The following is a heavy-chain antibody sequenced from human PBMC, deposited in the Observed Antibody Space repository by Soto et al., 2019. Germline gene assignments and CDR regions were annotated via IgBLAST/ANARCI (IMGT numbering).Heavy chain of an antibody. J-gene: IGHJ6*02. V-gene: IGHV3-9*01. CDR3: AKDGATLRSDYYYYGMDV. Sequence: SLRLSCAASGFTFDDYAMHWVRQAPGKGLEWVSGISWNSGSIGYADSVKGRFTISRDNAKNSLYLQMNSLRAEDTALYYCAKDGATLRSDYYYYGMDVWGQGTTVTVS. CDR1: GFTFDDYA. CDR2: ISWNSGSI. D-gene: IGHD1-26*01.